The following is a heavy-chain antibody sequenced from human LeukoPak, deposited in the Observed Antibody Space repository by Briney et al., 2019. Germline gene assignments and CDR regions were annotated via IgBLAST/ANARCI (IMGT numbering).Heavy chain of an antibody. Sequence: SVKVSCKASGGTFSSYAISWVRQAPGQGLEWMGGIIPIFGTANYAQKFQGRVTITADKSTSTAYMELSSLRSEDTAVYYCARAYYDILTGSLGPFDYWGQGTLVTVSS. CDR1: GGTFSSYA. CDR3: ARAYYDILTGSLGPFDY. J-gene: IGHJ4*02. CDR2: IIPIFGTA. V-gene: IGHV1-69*06. D-gene: IGHD3-9*01.